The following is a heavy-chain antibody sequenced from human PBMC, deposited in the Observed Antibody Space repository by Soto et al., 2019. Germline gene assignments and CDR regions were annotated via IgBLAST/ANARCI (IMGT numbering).Heavy chain of an antibody. V-gene: IGHV3-23*01. CDR1: GFTFSSYD. Sequence: EVQLLESGGGLVQPGGSLRLSCVGSGFTFSSYDMTWVRQAPGKGLEWVSSFRFYGRRDNTYYADSVKGRFTISRDNTRNTVYLQMDNLRVEDTAVYYCAKSLYNDNGGPKDHWGQGTLVTVSS. J-gene: IGHJ4*02. CDR3: AKSLYNDNGGPKDH. CDR2: FRFYGRRDNT. D-gene: IGHD1-1*01.